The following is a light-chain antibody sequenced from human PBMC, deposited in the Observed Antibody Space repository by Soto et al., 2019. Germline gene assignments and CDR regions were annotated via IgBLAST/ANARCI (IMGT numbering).Light chain of an antibody. CDR3: HQNYHLPT. CDR2: WSS. V-gene: IGKV4-1*01. J-gene: IGKJ5*01. Sequence: DIVMTQSPDSLAVSLGERATIKCKSSQTVLSSSNDRNYLVWYQQKSGQPPKLLIYWSSTRASGVPDRFTGSGSGTDLTLTIRNLQAEDVGICYWHQNYHLPTFGQGTRLEL. CDR1: QTVLSSSNDRNY.